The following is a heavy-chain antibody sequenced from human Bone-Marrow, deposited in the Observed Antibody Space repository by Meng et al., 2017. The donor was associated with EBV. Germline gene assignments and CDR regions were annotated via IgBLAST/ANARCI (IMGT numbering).Heavy chain of an antibody. CDR2: ISAYNGNT. V-gene: IGHV1-18*01. D-gene: IGHD2-2*01. CDR3: ARDQVVPAAVHY. Sequence: QVQLVQSGAEVKKPGASVKVSCKASGYSFSNYGIGWVRQAPGQALEWMGWISAYNGNTNYAQKFQGRLTMTTDTSTSTAYMELRSLRSDDTAFYYCARDQVVPAAVHYWGQGTLVTVSS. CDR1: GYSFSNYG. J-gene: IGHJ4*02.